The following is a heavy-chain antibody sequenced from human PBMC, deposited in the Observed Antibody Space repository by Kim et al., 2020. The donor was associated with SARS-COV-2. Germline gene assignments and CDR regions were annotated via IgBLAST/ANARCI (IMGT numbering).Heavy chain of an antibody. CDR1: GFTFSSYW. Sequence: GGSLRLSCAASGFTFSSYWMSWVRQAPGKGLEWVANIKQDGSEKYYVDSVKGRFTISRDNAKNSLYLQMNSLRAEDTAVYYCAREMLYSPYYYYGMDVWGQGTTVTVSS. CDR2: IKQDGSEK. D-gene: IGHD2-8*01. J-gene: IGHJ6*02. CDR3: AREMLYSPYYYYGMDV. V-gene: IGHV3-7*03.